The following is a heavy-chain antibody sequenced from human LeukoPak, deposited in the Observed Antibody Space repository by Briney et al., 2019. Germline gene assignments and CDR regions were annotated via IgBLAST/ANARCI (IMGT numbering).Heavy chain of an antibody. J-gene: IGHJ4*02. D-gene: IGHD3-10*01. Sequence: ASVKVSCKASGYSFTNYYMHWVRQAPGQGLEWMGIINPSVGSTSYTQKFQGRVTMTRDTSASTVYLELSRLTSEDTAVYYCARDDYGSGVGYWGQGTLVTVSS. CDR1: GYSFTNYY. CDR2: INPSVGST. CDR3: ARDDYGSGVGY. V-gene: IGHV1-46*01.